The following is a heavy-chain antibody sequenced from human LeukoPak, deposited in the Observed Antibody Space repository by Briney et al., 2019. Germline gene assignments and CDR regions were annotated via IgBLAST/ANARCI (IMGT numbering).Heavy chain of an antibody. CDR3: ARQEQWDDAFDI. D-gene: IGHD6-19*01. V-gene: IGHV4-61*01. Sequence: PSETLSLTCTVSGGSVSSGSNYWSWIRQPPGKRLEWIGYIYYSGSTNYNPSLNSRVTISLDTSKNQFSLKLSSVTAADTAVYYCARQEQWDDAFDIWGQGTMVTVSS. J-gene: IGHJ3*02. CDR1: GGSVSSGSNY. CDR2: IYYSGST.